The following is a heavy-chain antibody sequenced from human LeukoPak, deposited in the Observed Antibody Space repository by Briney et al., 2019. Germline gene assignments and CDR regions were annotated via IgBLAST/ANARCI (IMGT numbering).Heavy chain of an antibody. CDR3: ATGRRGYQLVPNY. CDR1: GYTFTSYA. CDR2: ISAYNGNA. D-gene: IGHD6-13*01. V-gene: IGHV1-18*01. J-gene: IGHJ4*02. Sequence: GASVKVSCNASGYTFTSYAISWVRQAPGQGLEWMGWISAYNGNAKYPQKLQGRVTMTTDTSTSTAYMELRSLRSEDTAVYYCATGRRGYQLVPNYWGQGTLVTVSS.